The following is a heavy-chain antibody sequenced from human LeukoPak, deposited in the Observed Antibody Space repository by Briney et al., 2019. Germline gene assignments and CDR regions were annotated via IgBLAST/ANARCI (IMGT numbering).Heavy chain of an antibody. J-gene: IGHJ4*02. CDR1: GDSGGSISSNSYY. CDR3: ARHGTAQVLWFGELSGGWLDYFDY. V-gene: IGHV4-39*07. CDR2: MYYSGST. D-gene: IGHD3-10*01. Sequence: PSETLSLTCTFSGDSGGSISSNSYYWGWIRQPPGKGLEWIGTMYYSGSTYYNPSLKSRVTISLGASKDQFSLKVTSVTAADTAVYYCARHGTAQVLWFGELSGGWLDYFDYWGQGTLVTVSS.